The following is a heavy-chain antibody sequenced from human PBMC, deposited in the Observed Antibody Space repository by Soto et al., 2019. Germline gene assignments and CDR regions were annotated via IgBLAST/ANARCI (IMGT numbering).Heavy chain of an antibody. CDR3: AKEVAGWFDP. J-gene: IGHJ5*02. CDR1: GFTFDDFS. CDR2: ITWNSGSI. V-gene: IGHV3-9*01. D-gene: IGHD3-10*01. Sequence: DVQLVEAGGGLVQPGRSLRLSCAAAGFTFDDFSMHWVRQAPGKGLEWVSGITWNSGSIGYADSAKGRFTISRDNARNSLYLQMTSLRVEDTAVYYCAKEVAGWFDPWGQGTLVTVSS.